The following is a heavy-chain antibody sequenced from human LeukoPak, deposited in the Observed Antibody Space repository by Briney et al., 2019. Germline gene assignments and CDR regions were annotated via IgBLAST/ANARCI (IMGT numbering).Heavy chain of an antibody. CDR3: ARAACSGGSCCHDY. D-gene: IGHD2-15*01. J-gene: IGHJ4*02. Sequence: SETLSLTCAVYGGSFSGYYWSWIRQPPGKGLEWIGEINHSGSTNYNPSLKSRVTISVDTSKNQFSLKLSSVTAADTAVYYCARAACSGGSCCHDYWGQGTLVTVSS. CDR2: INHSGST. V-gene: IGHV4-34*01. CDR1: GGSFSGYY.